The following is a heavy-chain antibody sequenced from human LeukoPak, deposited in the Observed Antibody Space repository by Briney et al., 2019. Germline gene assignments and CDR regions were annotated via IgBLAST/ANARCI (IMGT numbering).Heavy chain of an antibody. D-gene: IGHD4-17*01. V-gene: IGHV3-15*01. CDR3: TTEPGPSETVTTY. J-gene: IGHJ4*02. CDR2: IKSKTDGGTT. Sequence: PGGSLRLSCTASGSTFSDAWMSWVRQAPGKGLEWVGRIKSKTDGGTTDYAAPVKGRFTISRDDSKNTLYLQMNSLKTEDTAVYYCTTEPGPSETVTTYWGQGTLVTVSS. CDR1: GSTFSDAW.